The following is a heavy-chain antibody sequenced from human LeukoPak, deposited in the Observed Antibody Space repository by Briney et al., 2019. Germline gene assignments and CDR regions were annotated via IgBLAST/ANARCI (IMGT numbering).Heavy chain of an antibody. D-gene: IGHD3-10*01. CDR2: VSGSGTTT. V-gene: IGHV3-23*01. CDR3: ATAWGLWFGELLAQGSDY. Sequence: QPEGSLRLSCAASGFTFGNYAMSWVRQAPGKGLEWVSGVSGSGTTTYYADSVKGRFTISRDNSKNTLYLQMNSLRAEDTAVCYCATAWGLWFGELLAQGSDYWGQGTLVTVSS. J-gene: IGHJ4*02. CDR1: GFTFGNYA.